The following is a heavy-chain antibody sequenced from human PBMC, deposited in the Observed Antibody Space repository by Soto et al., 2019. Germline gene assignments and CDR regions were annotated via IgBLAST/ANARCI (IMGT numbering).Heavy chain of an antibody. J-gene: IGHJ4*02. CDR1: GGSISSSSYY. Sequence: SETLSLTCTVSGGSISSSSYYWGWIRQPPGKGLEWIGSIYYSGSTYYNPSLKSRVTISVDTSKNQFSLKLSSLTAADTAVYYCARHVTAGGHYFDYWGQGTLVTVSS. D-gene: IGHD2-15*01. CDR3: ARHVTAGGHYFDY. V-gene: IGHV4-39*01. CDR2: IYYSGST.